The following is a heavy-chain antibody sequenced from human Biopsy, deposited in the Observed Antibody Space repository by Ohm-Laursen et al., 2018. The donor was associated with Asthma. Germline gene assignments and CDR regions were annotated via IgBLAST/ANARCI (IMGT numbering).Heavy chain of an antibody. CDR1: GYTFTSYY. CDR3: AREVSTVDYGYYYFAMGV. V-gene: IGHV1-46*01. D-gene: IGHD4-17*01. Sequence: GASVKVSCKASGYTFTSYYMHWVRQAPGQGLEWMGIINPSGGSTSYAQKFQGRVTFTADGSTSSAYMELSSLTSEDSAVYYCAREVSTVDYGYYYFAMGVWGQGTTVTVSS. J-gene: IGHJ6*02. CDR2: INPSGGST.